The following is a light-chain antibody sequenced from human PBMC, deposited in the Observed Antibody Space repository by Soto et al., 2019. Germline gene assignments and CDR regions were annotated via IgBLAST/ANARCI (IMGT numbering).Light chain of an antibody. Sequence: IVMTQSPATLSVSPGXRATLSCRASQSINSNLAWYQQKPGQAPRLLMFRASIRATGFPARFSGSGSGTEFNITISSLQSEDSAIYYCQQYHNWPRATFGGGTKVDIK. CDR1: QSINSN. V-gene: IGKV3-15*01. J-gene: IGKJ4*01. CDR2: RAS. CDR3: QQYHNWPRAT.